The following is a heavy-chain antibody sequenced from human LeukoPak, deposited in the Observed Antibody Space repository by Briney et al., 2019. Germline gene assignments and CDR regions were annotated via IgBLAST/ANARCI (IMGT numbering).Heavy chain of an antibody. J-gene: IGHJ4*02. Sequence: SETLPLTCTVSGGSISSSSYYWGWIRQPPGKGLEWIGSIYYSGSTYCNPSLKSRVTISVDTSKNQFSLRLSSVTAADTAVFYCARHRGYSYGGNFDYWGQGTLVTVSS. CDR3: ARHRGYSYGGNFDY. CDR2: IYYSGST. CDR1: GGSISSSSYY. V-gene: IGHV4-39*01. D-gene: IGHD5-18*01.